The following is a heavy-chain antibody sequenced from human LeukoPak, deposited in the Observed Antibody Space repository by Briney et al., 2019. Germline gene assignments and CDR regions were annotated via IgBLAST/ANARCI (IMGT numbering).Heavy chain of an antibody. CDR3: AKDTVKVTTIRRVPHYMDV. CDR1: GFTFSSYA. CDR2: ISGSGGST. V-gene: IGHV3-23*01. D-gene: IGHD5-12*01. J-gene: IGHJ6*03. Sequence: GGSLRLSCAASGFTFSSYAMSWVRQAPGKGLEWVSAISGSGGSTYYADSVKGRFIISRDNSKNTLYLQMNSLRAEDTAVYYCAKDTVKVTTIRRVPHYMDVWGKGTTVTISS.